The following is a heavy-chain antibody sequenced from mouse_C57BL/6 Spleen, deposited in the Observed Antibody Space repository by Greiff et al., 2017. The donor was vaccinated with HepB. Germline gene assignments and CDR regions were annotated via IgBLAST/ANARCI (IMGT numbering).Heavy chain of an antibody. CDR2: IDPSDSYT. CDR1: GYTFTSYW. V-gene: IGHV1-50*01. J-gene: IGHJ2*01. CDR3: ARRGGNYPFDD. D-gene: IGHD2-1*01. Sequence: QVQLQQPGAELVKPGASVKLSCKASGYTFTSYWMQWVKQRPGQGLEWIGEIDPSDSYTNYNQKFKGKATLTVDTSSSTAYMQLSSLTSEDSAVYYCARRGGNYPFDDWGQGTTLTFSS.